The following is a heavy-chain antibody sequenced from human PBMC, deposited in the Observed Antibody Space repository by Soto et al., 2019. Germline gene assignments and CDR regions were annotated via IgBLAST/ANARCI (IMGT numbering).Heavy chain of an antibody. D-gene: IGHD3-10*01. J-gene: IGHJ4*02. CDR3: ARASSPYYYGSRIYFDY. CDR2: INPNSGGT. CDR1: GYTFTGYY. Sequence: ASVKVSCKASGYTFTGYYMHWVRQAPGQGLEWMGWINPNSGGTNYAQKFQGWVTMTRDTSISTAYMELSRLRSDDTAVYYCARASSPYYYGSRIYFDYWGQGTLVTVSS. V-gene: IGHV1-2*04.